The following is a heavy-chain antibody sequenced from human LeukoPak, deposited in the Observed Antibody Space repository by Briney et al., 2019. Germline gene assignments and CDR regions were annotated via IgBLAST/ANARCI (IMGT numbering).Heavy chain of an antibody. J-gene: IGHJ4*02. CDR2: IYTTGTT. D-gene: IGHD3-10*01. CDR3: ARVGGSWDFDY. CDR1: GFTVSSNY. Sequence: GGSLRLSCAASGFTVSSNYMSWIRQAPGKGLEWVSIIYTTGTTYYADSVKGRFTISRDISTHTLYLQMSSLRADDTAGYYCARVGGSWDFDYWGQGTLGTVSS. V-gene: IGHV3-66*01.